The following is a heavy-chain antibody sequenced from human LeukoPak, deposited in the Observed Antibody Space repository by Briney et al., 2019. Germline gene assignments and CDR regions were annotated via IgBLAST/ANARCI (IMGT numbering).Heavy chain of an antibody. CDR2: IYSGGST. V-gene: IGHV3-66*02. CDR1: GFTVSSNY. D-gene: IGHD3-22*01. Sequence: GGSLRLSCAASGFTVSSNYMSWVRQAPGKGLEWVSVIYSGGSTYYADSVKGRFTISRDHSKNTLYLQMNSLRAEDTAVYYCARDAGYYDSSGQDYWGQGTLVTVSS. CDR3: ARDAGYYDSSGQDY. J-gene: IGHJ4*02.